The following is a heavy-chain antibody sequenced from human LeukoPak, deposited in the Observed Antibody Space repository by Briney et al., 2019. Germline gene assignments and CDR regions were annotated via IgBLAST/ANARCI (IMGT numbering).Heavy chain of an antibody. Sequence: ASVKVSCKASGYAFTNYGLGCVRQSPGQGLKGLVWINPDLANTHYAQNFQGRVTITTEASTHTAYMDMRSLRSDDTALYYCGRVGTGSYYLDSWGQGTMVTVSS. CDR3: GRVGTGSYYLDS. CDR2: INPDLANT. CDR1: GYAFTNYG. V-gene: IGHV1-18*01. J-gene: IGHJ4*02. D-gene: IGHD1-26*01.